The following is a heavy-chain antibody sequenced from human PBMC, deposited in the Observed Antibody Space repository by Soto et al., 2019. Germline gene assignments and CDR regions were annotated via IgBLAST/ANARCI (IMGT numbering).Heavy chain of an antibody. D-gene: IGHD3-10*01. Sequence: SGGSLRLSCAASGFSFSSFGMHWVRQAPGKGLEWVAFNSYDGSNKYYADSVKGRFTISRDSSKKTLYLQMNSLRPEDTAVYYCAFGEESRYYYYGMDVWGQGTTVTVSS. CDR1: GFSFSSFG. V-gene: IGHV3-30*03. CDR3: AFGEESRYYYYGMDV. CDR2: NSYDGSNK. J-gene: IGHJ6*02.